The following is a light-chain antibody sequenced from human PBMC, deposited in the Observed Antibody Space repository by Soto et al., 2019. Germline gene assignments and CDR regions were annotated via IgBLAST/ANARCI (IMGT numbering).Light chain of an antibody. CDR2: DVS. CDR3: SSYTSSSTLDYV. Sequence: QSALTQPASVSGSTGQSITISCTGASSDVGGYNYVSWYQQHPGKAPKLMIYDVSNRPSGVSNRFSGSKSGNTASLTISGLQAEDEAVYYCSSYTSSSTLDYVFGTGTKVTVL. CDR1: SSDVGGYNY. V-gene: IGLV2-14*01. J-gene: IGLJ1*01.